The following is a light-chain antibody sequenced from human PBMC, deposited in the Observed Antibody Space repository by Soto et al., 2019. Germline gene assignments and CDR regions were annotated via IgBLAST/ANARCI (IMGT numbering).Light chain of an antibody. CDR3: QQYNDWPPLT. CDR1: QSIRTN. J-gene: IGKJ4*01. V-gene: IGKV3-15*01. CDR2: DAS. Sequence: EIMMTQSPATVSVSPGERATLSCSASQSIRTNVAWYQQKPGQALRLLIYDASTRATGLSSRFSGSGSGTEFNLTISSLQSEDVAIYYCQQYNDWPPLTFGGGTRLEI.